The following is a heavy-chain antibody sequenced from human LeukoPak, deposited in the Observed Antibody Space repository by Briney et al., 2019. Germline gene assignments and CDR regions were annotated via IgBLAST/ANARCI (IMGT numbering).Heavy chain of an antibody. Sequence: ASVKVSCKASGGTFSSYAISWARQAPGQGLEWMGGIIPIFGTANYAQKFQGRVTITTDESTSTAYMELSSLRSEDTAVYYCARDPIMITFGGVIVKRNYFDYWGQGTLVTVSS. V-gene: IGHV1-69*05. CDR2: IIPIFGTA. CDR3: ARDPIMITFGGVIVKRNYFDY. D-gene: IGHD3-16*02. CDR1: GGTFSSYA. J-gene: IGHJ4*02.